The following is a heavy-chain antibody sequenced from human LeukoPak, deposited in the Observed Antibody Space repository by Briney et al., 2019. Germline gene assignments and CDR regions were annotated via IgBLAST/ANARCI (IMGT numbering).Heavy chain of an antibody. CDR1: GFTFSSYF. J-gene: IGHJ2*01. V-gene: IGHV3-23*01. D-gene: IGHD3-9*01. Sequence: GGSLRLSCAASGFTFSSYFMTWVRQAPGKGLEWVSVISGSGGSTYYADSVKGRFTISRDNSKNTLYLQMNSLRAEDTAVYYCVNKLTKGIYWYFDLWGRGTLVSVSS. CDR3: VNKLTKGIYWYFDL. CDR2: ISGSGGST.